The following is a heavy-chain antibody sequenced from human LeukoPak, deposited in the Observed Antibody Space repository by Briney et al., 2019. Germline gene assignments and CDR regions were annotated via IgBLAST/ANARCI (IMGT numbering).Heavy chain of an antibody. CDR3: ARSYYYDSSGSSLKAFDI. J-gene: IGHJ3*02. D-gene: IGHD3-22*01. V-gene: IGHV1-69*04. CDR2: IIPILGIA. CDR1: GGTFSSYA. Sequence: ASVKVSCKASGGTFSSYAISWVRQAPGQGLEWMGRIIPILGIANYAQKFQGRVTITADKSTSTAYMELSSLRSEDTAVYYCARSYYYDSSGSSLKAFDIWGQGTMVTVSS.